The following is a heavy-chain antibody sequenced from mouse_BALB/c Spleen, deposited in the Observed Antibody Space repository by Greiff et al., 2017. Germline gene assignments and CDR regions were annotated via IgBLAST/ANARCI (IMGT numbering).Heavy chain of an antibody. V-gene: IGHV5-6-4*01. CDR3: TRDRTYGNSPWFAY. CDR2: ISSGGSYT. CDR1: GFTFSSYT. Sequence: EVKLVESGGGLVKPGGSLKLSCAASGFTFSSYTMSWVRQTPEKRLEWVATISSGGSYTYYPDSVKGRFTISRDNAKNTLYLQMSSLKSEDTAMYYCTRDRTYGNSPWFAYWGQGTLVTVSA. D-gene: IGHD2-10*02. J-gene: IGHJ3*01.